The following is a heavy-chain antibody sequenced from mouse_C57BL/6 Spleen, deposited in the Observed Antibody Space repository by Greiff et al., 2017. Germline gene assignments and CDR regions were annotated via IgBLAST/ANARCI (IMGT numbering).Heavy chain of an antibody. V-gene: IGHV1-39*01. D-gene: IGHD1-1*01. CDR3: GLRVYYAMDY. CDR2: INPNYGTT. CDR1: GYSFTDYN. J-gene: IGHJ4*01. Sequence: EVQLQQSGPELVKPGASVKISCKASGYSFTDYNMNWVKQSNGKSLEWIGVINPNYGTTSYNQKFKGKATFAVDQSSSTAYMQLNSLTSEDSAVYYCGLRVYYAMDYWGQGTSVTVSS.